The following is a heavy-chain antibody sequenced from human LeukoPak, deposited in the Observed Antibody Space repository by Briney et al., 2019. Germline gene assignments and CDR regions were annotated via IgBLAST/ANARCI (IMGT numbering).Heavy chain of an antibody. Sequence: GGSLRLSCAVSGFTLSSYNMNWVRQAPGKGLEWVSYIHNSGNTIYYADSVKGRFTISRDNSKNTLYLQMNSLRAEDTAVYYCAKDHSGSRRGGYWFDPWGQGTLVTVSS. CDR2: IHNSGNTI. V-gene: IGHV3-48*01. D-gene: IGHD3-10*01. CDR1: GFTLSSYN. J-gene: IGHJ5*02. CDR3: AKDHSGSRRGGYWFDP.